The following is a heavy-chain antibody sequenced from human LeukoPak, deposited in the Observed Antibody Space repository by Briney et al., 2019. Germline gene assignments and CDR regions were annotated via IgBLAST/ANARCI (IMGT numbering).Heavy chain of an antibody. CDR3: ARAGSGHSARIAARPRDY. Sequence: ASVKVSCKASGYTFTSYGISWVRQAPGQGLEWMGWISAYNGNTNYAQKLQGRVTMTTDTSTSTAYMELRSLRSDDTAVYYCARAGSGHSARIAARPRDYWGQGTLVTVSS. J-gene: IGHJ4*02. CDR2: ISAYNGNT. V-gene: IGHV1-18*01. CDR1: GYTFTSYG. D-gene: IGHD6-6*01.